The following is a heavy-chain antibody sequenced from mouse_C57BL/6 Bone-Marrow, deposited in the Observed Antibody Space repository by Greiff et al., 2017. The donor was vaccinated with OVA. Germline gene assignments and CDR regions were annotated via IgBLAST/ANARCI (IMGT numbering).Heavy chain of an antibody. V-gene: IGHV3-6*01. D-gene: IGHD1-1*01. J-gene: IGHJ1*03. Sequence: EVHLVESGPGLVKPSQSLSLTCSVTGYSITSGYYWNWIRQFPGNKLEWMGYISYDGSNNYNPSLKNRISITRDTSKNQFFLKLNSVTTEDTATYYCARATVVAPSYWYFDVWGTGTTVTVSS. CDR2: ISYDGSN. CDR1: GYSITSGYY. CDR3: ARATVVAPSYWYFDV.